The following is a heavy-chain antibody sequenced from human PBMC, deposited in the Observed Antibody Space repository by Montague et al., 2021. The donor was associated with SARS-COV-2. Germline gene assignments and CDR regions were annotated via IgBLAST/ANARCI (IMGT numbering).Heavy chain of an antibody. CDR3: ARGRDERGYSFGYYYFDL. CDR2: MHYRGTT. J-gene: IGHJ4*02. CDR1: GGSVSPYY. D-gene: IGHD5-18*01. V-gene: IGHV4-59*02. Sequence: SETLSLTCTISGGSVSPYYWSWIRQPPGTGLEWISYMHYRGTTNYNPSLESRVTMSLDTSANQFSLKLTSVTAAETAVYFCARGRDERGYSFGYYYFDLWGQGTLVTVSS.